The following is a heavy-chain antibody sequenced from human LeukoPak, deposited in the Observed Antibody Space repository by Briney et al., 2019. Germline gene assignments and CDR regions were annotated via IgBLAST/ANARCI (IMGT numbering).Heavy chain of an antibody. CDR3: ARVGLTSDY. V-gene: IGHV4-34*01. Sequence: PSETLSLTCAVYGGSFSGYYWSWIRQPPGKGLEWIGEINHSGSTNYNPSLKSRVTISVDTSKNQFSLKLSSVAAADTAVYYCARVGLTSDYWGQGTLVTVSS. J-gene: IGHJ4*02. CDR1: GGSFSGYY. D-gene: IGHD3-9*01. CDR2: INHSGST.